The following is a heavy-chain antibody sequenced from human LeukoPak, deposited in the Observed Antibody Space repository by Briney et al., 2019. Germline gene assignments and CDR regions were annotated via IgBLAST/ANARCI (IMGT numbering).Heavy chain of an antibody. Sequence: PGGSLRLSCVGSTFTFSDYGMHWVRQAPGKGLEWVAFIRNDGAKTYYADSAKGRFTISRDNSRNTLYLQMNSLRAEDTAVYYCARDQMGYYYDSSGYYSSFDYWGQGTLVTVSS. CDR2: IRNDGAKT. CDR1: TFTFSDYG. J-gene: IGHJ4*02. V-gene: IGHV3-30*02. D-gene: IGHD3-22*01. CDR3: ARDQMGYYYDSSGYYSSFDY.